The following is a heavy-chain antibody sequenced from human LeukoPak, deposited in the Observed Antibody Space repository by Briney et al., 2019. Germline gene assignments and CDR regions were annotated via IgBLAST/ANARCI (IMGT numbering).Heavy chain of an antibody. CDR3: ARRMKVGSGSYNYFDY. CDR1: GYRFTSYW. V-gene: IGHV5-51*01. D-gene: IGHD3-10*01. CDR2: IYPGDSDT. J-gene: IGHJ4*02. Sequence: GESLKISCKGSGYRFTSYWIGWVRQMPGKGLEWMGIIYPGDSDTRYSPSFQGQVTISADKSISTAYLQWSSLKASDTAMYYCARRMKVGSGSYNYFDYWGQGTLVTVSS.